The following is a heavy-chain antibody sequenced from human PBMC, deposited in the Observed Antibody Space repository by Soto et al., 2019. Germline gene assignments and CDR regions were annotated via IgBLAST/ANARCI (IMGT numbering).Heavy chain of an antibody. CDR3: ARGYRITIFGVVIISDWFDP. CDR1: GYTFTSYA. V-gene: IGHV1-3*01. Sequence: ASVKVSCKASGYTFTSYAMHWVRQAPGQRLEWMGWINAGNGNTKYSQKFQGRVTITRDTSASTAYMELSSPRSEDTAVYYCARGYRITIFGVVIISDWFDPWGQGTLVTVSS. D-gene: IGHD3-3*01. J-gene: IGHJ5*02. CDR2: INAGNGNT.